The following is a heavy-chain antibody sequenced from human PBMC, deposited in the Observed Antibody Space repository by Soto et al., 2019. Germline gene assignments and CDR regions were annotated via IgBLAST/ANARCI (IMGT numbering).Heavy chain of an antibody. CDR2: IIPIFGTA. CDR1: GGTFSSYA. J-gene: IGHJ6*02. CDR3: ARGYYYGSGSYPSYYYYYYGMDV. Sequence: SVKVCCKASGGTFSSYAISWVRQAPGQGLEWMGRIIPIFGTANYAQKFQGRVTITADKSTSTAYMELSSLRSEDTAVYYCARGYYYGSGSYPSYYYYYYGMDVWGQGTTVTVSS. D-gene: IGHD3-10*01. V-gene: IGHV1-69*06.